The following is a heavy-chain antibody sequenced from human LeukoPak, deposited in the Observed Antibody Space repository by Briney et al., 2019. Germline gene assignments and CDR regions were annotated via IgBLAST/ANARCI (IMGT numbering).Heavy chain of an antibody. Sequence: GGSLRLSCAASGFNFNTFWMTWVRQAPGKGLEWVANIKEDGSEEYYVDSVKGRFTISRDNAKNSLYLQMNSLRAEDTALYYCAKDIGRWLQLGDYWGQGTLVTVSS. D-gene: IGHD5-24*01. CDR1: GFNFNTFW. V-gene: IGHV3-7*03. CDR3: AKDIGRWLQLGDY. CDR2: IKEDGSEE. J-gene: IGHJ4*02.